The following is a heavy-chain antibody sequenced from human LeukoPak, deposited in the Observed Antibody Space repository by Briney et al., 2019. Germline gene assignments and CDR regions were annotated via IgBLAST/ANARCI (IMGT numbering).Heavy chain of an antibody. D-gene: IGHD7-27*01. CDR2: IGSSGGGI. CDR1: GFTFSTYT. J-gene: IGHJ4*02. V-gene: IGHV3-23*01. Sequence: GGSLRLSCAASGFTFSTYTMYWVRHPPGKRLEWISIIGSSGGGIHYADSVKGRFTISRDNSKNALYLQMNSLRVEDTAVYYCAIDPNWGTHSWGQGVLVTVSS. CDR3: AIDPNWGTHS.